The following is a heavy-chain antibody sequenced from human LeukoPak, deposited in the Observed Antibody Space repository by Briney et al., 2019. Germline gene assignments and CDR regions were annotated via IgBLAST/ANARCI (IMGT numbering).Heavy chain of an antibody. CDR2: INPSGGST. CDR1: GYTFTSYY. V-gene: IGHV1-46*01. Sequence: ASVKVSCKASGYTFTSYYMHWVRQAPGQGLGWMGIINPSGGSTSYAQKFQGRVTMTRDMSTSTVYMELSSLRSEDTAVYYCARGKPSLRFLEWLVDDAFDIWGQGTMVTVSS. D-gene: IGHD3-3*01. CDR3: ARGKPSLRFLEWLVDDAFDI. J-gene: IGHJ3*02.